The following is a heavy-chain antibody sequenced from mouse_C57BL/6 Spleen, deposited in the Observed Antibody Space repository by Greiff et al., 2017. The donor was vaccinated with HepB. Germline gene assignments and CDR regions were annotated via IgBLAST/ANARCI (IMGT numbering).Heavy chain of an antibody. CDR2: IDPSDSYT. V-gene: IGHV1-50*01. D-gene: IGHD2-4*01. CDR1: GYTFTSYW. CDR3: ARWGITTEGNYYAMDY. Sequence: QVQLKQPGAELVKPGASVKLSCKASGYTFTSYWMQWVKQRPGQGLEWIGEIDPSDSYTNYNQKFKGKATLTVDTSSSTAYMQLSSLTSEDSAVYYCARWGITTEGNYYAMDYWGQGTSVTVSS. J-gene: IGHJ4*01.